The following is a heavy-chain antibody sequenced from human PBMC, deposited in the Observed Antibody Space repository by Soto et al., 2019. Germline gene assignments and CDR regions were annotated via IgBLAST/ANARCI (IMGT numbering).Heavy chain of an antibody. J-gene: IGHJ4*02. Sequence: QVQLVQSGAEVKKPGSSVTVSCKASGGTFSSYTISWVRQAPGQGLEWMAGISPIFGTPIYAQKFQDRVTITPDDSNMTAYMEMNSLAFEDTAVYYCAIGVVGSSLSLDYWGQGTLVTISS. D-gene: IGHD1-26*01. CDR3: AIGVVGSSLSLDY. CDR2: ISPIFGTP. V-gene: IGHV1-69*01. CDR1: GGTFSSYT.